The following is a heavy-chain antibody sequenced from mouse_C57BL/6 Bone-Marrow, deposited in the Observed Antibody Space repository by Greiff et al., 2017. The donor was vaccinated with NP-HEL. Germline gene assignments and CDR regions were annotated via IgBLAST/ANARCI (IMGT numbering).Heavy chain of an antibody. D-gene: IGHD3-3*01. CDR1: GYSITSGYD. CDR3: AREGEGFYWCFDD. J-gene: IGHJ1*03. V-gene: IGHV3-1*01. CDR2: ISYSGST. Sequence: DVKLVESGPGMVKPSQSLSLTCTVTGYSITSGYDWHWIRHFPGNKLEWMGYISYSGSTNYNPSLKSRISITHDTSNNQFFLKWSSMTNEDTATYYCAREGEGFYWCFDDWGKGTTVTVSS.